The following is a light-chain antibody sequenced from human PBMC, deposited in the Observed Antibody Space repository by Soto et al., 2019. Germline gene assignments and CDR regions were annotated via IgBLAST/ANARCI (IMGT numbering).Light chain of an antibody. Sequence: DIQMTQSPSTLSASVGDRVTIPCRASQTISSWLAWCQYNPGKAPNLLIYKASSLESGVPARFSGSGSGTAFTLTISSLQPDDFADYYCLHSHSCSTFGQGTKVEIK. CDR1: QTISSW. V-gene: IGKV1-5*03. CDR3: LHSHSCST. CDR2: KAS. J-gene: IGKJ1*01.